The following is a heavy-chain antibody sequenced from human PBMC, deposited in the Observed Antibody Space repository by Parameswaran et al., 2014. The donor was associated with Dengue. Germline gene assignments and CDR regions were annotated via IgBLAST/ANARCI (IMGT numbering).Heavy chain of an antibody. V-gene: IGHV4-59*01. Sequence: RWIRQPPGKGLEWIGHIHYSGSTNYNPSLKSRVTISVDTSKNQFSLELNSVTAADTAVYYCARGDTLRRFDCWGQGTLVTVSS. D-gene: IGHD4-17*01. J-gene: IGHJ4*02. CDR3: ARGDTLRRFDC. CDR2: IHYSGST.